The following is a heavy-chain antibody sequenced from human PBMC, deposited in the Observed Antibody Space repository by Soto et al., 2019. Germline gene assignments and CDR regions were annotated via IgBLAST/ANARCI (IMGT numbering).Heavy chain of an antibody. Sequence: GGSLRLSCAASGFTFSSYGMHWVRQAPGKGLEWVAVIWYDGSNKYYADSVKGRFTISRDNSKNTLYLQMNSLRAEDTAVYYCARECLWDYYDSSGYFDYWGQGTLVTVSS. D-gene: IGHD3-22*01. V-gene: IGHV3-33*01. CDR2: IWYDGSNK. CDR3: ARECLWDYYDSSGYFDY. J-gene: IGHJ4*02. CDR1: GFTFSSYG.